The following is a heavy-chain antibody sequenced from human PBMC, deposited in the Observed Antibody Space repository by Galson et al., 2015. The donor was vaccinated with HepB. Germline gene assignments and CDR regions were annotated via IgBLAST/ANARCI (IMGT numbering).Heavy chain of an antibody. CDR3: AKDGEDTAMVYFDY. CDR2: IRYDGSNK. D-gene: IGHD5-18*01. CDR1: GFTFSSYG. V-gene: IGHV3-30*02. Sequence: LRLSCAASGFTFSSYGMHWVRQAPGKGLEWVAFIRYDGSNKYYADSVKGRFTISRDNSKNTLYLQMSSLRAEDTAVYYCAKDGEDTAMVYFDYWGQGTLVTVSS. J-gene: IGHJ4*02.